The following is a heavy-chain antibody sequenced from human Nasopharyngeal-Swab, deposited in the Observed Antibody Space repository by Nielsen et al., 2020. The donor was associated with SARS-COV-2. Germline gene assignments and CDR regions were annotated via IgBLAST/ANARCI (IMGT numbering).Heavy chain of an antibody. V-gene: IGHV3-23*01. CDR1: GFTFSSYA. CDR3: AKDLGVESPLWFDY. Sequence: GGSLRLSCTASGFTFSSYAMSWVRQAPGKGLEWVSEISGSGGSTYYAESMKGRFTISRDNSKNTLYLQMSSLRAEDTAIYYCAKDLGVESPLWFDYWGQGTLLTVSS. D-gene: IGHD4-23*01. J-gene: IGHJ4*02. CDR2: ISGSGGST.